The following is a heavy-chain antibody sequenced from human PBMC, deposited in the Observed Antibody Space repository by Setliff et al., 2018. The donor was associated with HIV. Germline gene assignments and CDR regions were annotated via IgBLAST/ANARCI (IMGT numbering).Heavy chain of an antibody. V-gene: IGHV5-51*01. J-gene: IGHJ4*02. CDR1: GYSFTSYW. D-gene: IGHD2-21*01. CDR2: IYPGDSDT. Sequence: ISCKGSGYSFTSYWIGWVRQMPGKGLEWIGIIYPGDSDTRYSPSFQGQVTISADKSISTAYLQWSSLKASDTAMYYCASSRDCYNFAYFDYWGQGTLVTVSS. CDR3: ASSRDCYNFAYFDY.